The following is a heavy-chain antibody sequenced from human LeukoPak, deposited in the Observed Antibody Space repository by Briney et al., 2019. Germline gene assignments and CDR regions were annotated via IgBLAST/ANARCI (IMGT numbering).Heavy chain of an antibody. CDR3: AREPQHYDILTGYFYYYYGMDV. D-gene: IGHD3-9*01. V-gene: IGHV1-18*01. CDR1: GYTFTCYG. Sequence: ASVKVSCKASGYTFTCYGISWVRQAPGQGLEWMGWISAYNGNTNYAQKLQGRVTMTTDTSTSTAYMELRSLRSDDTAVYYCAREPQHYDILTGYFYYYYGMDVWGQGTTVTVSS. J-gene: IGHJ6*02. CDR2: ISAYNGNT.